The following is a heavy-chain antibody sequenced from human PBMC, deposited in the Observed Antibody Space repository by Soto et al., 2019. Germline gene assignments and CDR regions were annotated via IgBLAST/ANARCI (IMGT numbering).Heavy chain of an antibody. CDR3: ARKDKSGYFNWFDP. CDR2: IFPSDSDT. V-gene: IGHV5-51*01. CDR1: GYIFTSYW. Sequence: GESLKISCRTSGYIFTSYWIAWGLQGPGKGLEWMGIIFPSDSDTRYSPSFQGQVTISADRSTSTVFLQWASLKASDTAVYFCARKDKSGYFNWFDPWGQGTLVTVSS. D-gene: IGHD3-22*01. J-gene: IGHJ5*02.